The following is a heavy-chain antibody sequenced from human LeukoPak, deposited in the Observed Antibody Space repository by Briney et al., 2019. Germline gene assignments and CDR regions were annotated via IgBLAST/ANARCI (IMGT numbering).Heavy chain of an antibody. CDR2: IYTSGST. CDR3: ARGRYGWLPFDY. V-gene: IGHV4-61*02. Sequence: PSQTLSLTCTVSGGSIGSGSYYWSWIRQPAGKGLEWIGRIYTSGSTNYNPSLKSRVTISVDTSKNQFTLKLSSVTAADTAVYYCARGRYGWLPFDYWGQGTLVTVSS. CDR1: GGSIGSGSYY. J-gene: IGHJ4*02. D-gene: IGHD3-16*01.